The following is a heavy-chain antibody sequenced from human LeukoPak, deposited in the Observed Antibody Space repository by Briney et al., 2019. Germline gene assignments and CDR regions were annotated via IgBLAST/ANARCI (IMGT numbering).Heavy chain of an antibody. CDR1: GGSISSYY. Sequence: PSETLSLTCTVSGGSISSYYWSWIRQPPGKGLEWIGYIYYGGSTNYNPSLKSRVTISVDTSKNQFSLKLSSVTAADTAVYYCASGYDFWSGLYYFDYWGQGTLVTVSS. D-gene: IGHD3-3*01. J-gene: IGHJ4*02. CDR3: ASGYDFWSGLYYFDY. V-gene: IGHV4-59*01. CDR2: IYYGGST.